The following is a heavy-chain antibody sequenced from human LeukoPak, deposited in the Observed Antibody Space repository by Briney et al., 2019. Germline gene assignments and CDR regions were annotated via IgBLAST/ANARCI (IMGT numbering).Heavy chain of an antibody. CDR3: TIGLAGDWGAFDI. Sequence: GASVKVSCKTSGYTFTRCAVHWVRQAPGQRFEWMGWIHADSGNTKYSQKLQGRVTIARDTSASTIYMELSSLRFEDTAVYFCTIGLAGDWGAFDIWGLGTMVTVSS. V-gene: IGHV1-3*01. J-gene: IGHJ3*02. D-gene: IGHD6-19*01. CDR2: IHADSGNT. CDR1: GYTFTRCA.